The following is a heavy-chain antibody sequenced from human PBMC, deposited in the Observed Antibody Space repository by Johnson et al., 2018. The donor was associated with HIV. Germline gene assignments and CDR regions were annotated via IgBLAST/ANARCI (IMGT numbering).Heavy chain of an antibody. J-gene: IGHJ3*02. CDR1: GFTFSDYY. CDR3: AKGESSSSEPDAFDI. Sequence: QVQLVESGGGLVKPGGSLRLSCAASGFTFSDYYLSWVRQAPGKGLEWVAVISYDGSNKYYADSVKGRFTISRDNSKNTLYLQMNSLRAEDTAVYYCAKGESSSSEPDAFDIWGQGTMVTVSS. D-gene: IGHD6-6*01. CDR2: ISYDGSNK. V-gene: IGHV3-30*18.